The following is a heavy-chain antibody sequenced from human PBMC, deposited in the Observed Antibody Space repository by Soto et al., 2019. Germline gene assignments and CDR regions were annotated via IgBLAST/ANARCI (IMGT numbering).Heavy chain of an antibody. V-gene: IGHV4-39*01. J-gene: IGHJ4*02. CDR2: AYYSEST. Sequence: PSESLSLTCTVSVGSMRSSSYQWGWIRQSPGRGLEWIGSAYYSESTYYNPSLKSRVTISVDTSKNQFSLRVSSVTAAHTAVYYGARHRNWKVDYWGQGTLLSV. CDR1: VGSMRSSSYQ. D-gene: IGHD1-1*01. CDR3: ARHRNWKVDY.